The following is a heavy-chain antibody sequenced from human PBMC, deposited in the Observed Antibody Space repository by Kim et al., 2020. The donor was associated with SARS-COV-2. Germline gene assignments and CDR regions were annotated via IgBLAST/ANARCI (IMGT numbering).Heavy chain of an antibody. V-gene: IGHV1-3*01. J-gene: IGHJ5*02. Sequence: QKFRGRVTITRDTSASTAYMELSSLRSEDTAVYYCAGGKYSSGLNWFDPWGQGTLVTVSS. D-gene: IGHD6-19*01. CDR3: AGGKYSSGLNWFDP.